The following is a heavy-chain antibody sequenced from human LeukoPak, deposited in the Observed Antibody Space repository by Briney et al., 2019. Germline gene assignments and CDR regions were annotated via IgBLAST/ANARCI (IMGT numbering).Heavy chain of an antibody. J-gene: IGHJ4*02. Sequence: ASVKVSCKASGYTFINYSVQWVRQAPGQGLEWMGIINPSRGSTSYPQKFQGRVTMTRDTSTSTVYMELSSLTSEDTAVYYCARSVPYHGSSDYWGQGTLVTVSS. D-gene: IGHD3-10*01. CDR2: INPSRGST. CDR1: GYTFINYS. V-gene: IGHV1-46*01. CDR3: ARSVPYHGSSDY.